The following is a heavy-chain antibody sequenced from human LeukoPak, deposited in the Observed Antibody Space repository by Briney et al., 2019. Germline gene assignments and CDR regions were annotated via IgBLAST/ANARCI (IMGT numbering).Heavy chain of an antibody. D-gene: IGHD3-10*02. CDR3: ARDPERYLRTGHYDY. V-gene: IGHV3-21*01. CDR1: GFTFSTSA. J-gene: IGHJ4*02. CDR2: IDYDGSHI. Sequence: GGSLRLSCAGSGFTFSTSAMNWVRQVPGKGLEWVSSIDYDGSHIYYSASVKGRFSSSRDNARDSVYLQMDSLRAEDTAVYYCARDPERYLRTGHYDYWGQGTLVIVSS.